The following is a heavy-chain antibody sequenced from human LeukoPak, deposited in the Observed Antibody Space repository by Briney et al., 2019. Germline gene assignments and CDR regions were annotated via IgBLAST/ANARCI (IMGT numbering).Heavy chain of an antibody. V-gene: IGHV3-30*18. CDR2: ISYDGSNK. CDR1: GFTFSSYG. D-gene: IGHD5-24*01. Sequence: GGSLRLSCAASGFTFSSYGMHWVRQAPGKGLEWVAVISYDGSNKYYADSVKGRFTISRDNSKNTLYPQMNSLRAEDTAVYYCAKDRRDGYNSLGYWGQGTLVTVSS. J-gene: IGHJ4*02. CDR3: AKDRRDGYNSLGY.